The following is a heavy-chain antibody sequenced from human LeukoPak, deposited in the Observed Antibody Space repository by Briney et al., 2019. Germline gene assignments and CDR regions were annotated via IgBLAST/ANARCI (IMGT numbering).Heavy chain of an antibody. V-gene: IGHV3-21*01. D-gene: IGHD3-16*02. CDR1: GFTFSSYS. Sequence: GGSLRLSCAASGFTFSSYSMNWVRQAPGKGLEWVSSISSSSLYIYYADSVKGRFTISRDNAKNSLYLQMNSLRAEDTAVYYCARGRWDAFDIWGQGTMVTVSS. CDR2: ISSSSLYI. J-gene: IGHJ3*02. CDR3: ARGRWDAFDI.